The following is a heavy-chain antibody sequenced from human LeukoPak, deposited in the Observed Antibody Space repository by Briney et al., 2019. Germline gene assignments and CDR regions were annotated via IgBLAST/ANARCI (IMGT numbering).Heavy chain of an antibody. Sequence: KPSETLSLTCTVSGGYISTSNYYWGWIRQSPGKGLEWIGYIYYSGSTNYNPSLKSRVTISVDTSKNQFSLKLSSVTAADTAVYYCARQFGAFDAFDIWGQGTMVTVSS. J-gene: IGHJ3*02. CDR3: ARQFGAFDAFDI. CDR1: GGYISTSNYY. CDR2: IYYSGST. V-gene: IGHV4-61*05. D-gene: IGHD3-10*01.